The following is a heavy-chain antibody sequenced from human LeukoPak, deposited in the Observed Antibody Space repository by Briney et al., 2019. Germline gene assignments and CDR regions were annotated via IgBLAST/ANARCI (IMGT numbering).Heavy chain of an antibody. CDR1: GYTLSELS. Sequence: ASVKVSCKVSGYTLSELSIHWLRQPPGKGLEWLGCSDPEDGERIYAQMFQGRVTMTEATSRDPGYMELSRLRSEDTVVYYCVTGLTTMAVDYFDYWGQRTLVT. V-gene: IGHV1-24*01. J-gene: IGHJ4*02. CDR2: SDPEDGER. D-gene: IGHD5-18*01. CDR3: VTGLTTMAVDYFDY.